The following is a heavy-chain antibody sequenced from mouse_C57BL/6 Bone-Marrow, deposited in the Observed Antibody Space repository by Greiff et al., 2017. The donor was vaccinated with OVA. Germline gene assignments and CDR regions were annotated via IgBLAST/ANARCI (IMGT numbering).Heavy chain of an antibody. J-gene: IGHJ1*03. CDR2: IDPSYSYT. CDR3: ARSRAVLRRYFDV. V-gene: IGHV1-59*01. D-gene: IGHD1-1*01. Sequence: QVQLKQPGAELVRPGTSVKLSCKASGYTFTSYWMHWVKQRPGQGLEWIGVIDPSYSYTNYNQKFKGKATLTVDTSSSTAYMQLSSLTSEDSAVYYCARSRAVLRRYFDVWGTGTTVTVSS. CDR1: GYTFTSYW.